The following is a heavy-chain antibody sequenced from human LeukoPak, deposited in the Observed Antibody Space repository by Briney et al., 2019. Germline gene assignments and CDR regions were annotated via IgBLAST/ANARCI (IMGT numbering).Heavy chain of an antibody. J-gene: IGHJ4*02. D-gene: IGHD4-23*01. CDR2: ISDSGDRT. V-gene: IGHV3-23*01. CDR3: AKNSLAGYGGNDYYFVY. Sequence: PGGSLTLSCAASGFTFNTYGMSWVRQAPGKGLEWVSIISDSGDRTYYADSVKGQFTNSRDNSESTLYLQMSSLRVEDTAVYSCAKNSLAGYGGNDYYFVYWGQGALVTVSS. CDR1: GFTFNTYG.